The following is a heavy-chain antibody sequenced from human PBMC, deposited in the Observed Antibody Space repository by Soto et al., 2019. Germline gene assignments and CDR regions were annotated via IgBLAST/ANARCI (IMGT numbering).Heavy chain of an antibody. CDR3: ATKYHSGSGTYFDY. J-gene: IGHJ4*02. Sequence: QVQLVQSGAEVRKPGSSVKVSCTASGGPFLSYAITWVRQAPGQGLEWMGGIIPVFVTPNYAQKFQGRVTMTADDSTRTAYMELSSLRSEDTAVYDCATKYHSGSGTYFDYWGQGTLVTVSS. D-gene: IGHD3-10*01. CDR2: IIPVFVTP. CDR1: GGPFLSYA. V-gene: IGHV1-69*12.